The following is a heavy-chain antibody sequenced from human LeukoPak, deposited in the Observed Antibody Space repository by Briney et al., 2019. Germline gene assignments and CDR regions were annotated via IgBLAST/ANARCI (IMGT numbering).Heavy chain of an antibody. CDR1: GFLLSTSGVG. Sequence: SGPTLVKPTQTLTLTCTFSGFLLSTSGVGVGWIRQPPGKALEWLALIYWNDDKRYSPSLKSRLTITKDTSKNQVVLTMTNMDPVDTATYYCAHQNWGSIGVLFDYWGQGTLVTVSS. CDR2: IYWNDDK. D-gene: IGHD7-27*01. V-gene: IGHV2-5*01. J-gene: IGHJ4*02. CDR3: AHQNWGSIGVLFDY.